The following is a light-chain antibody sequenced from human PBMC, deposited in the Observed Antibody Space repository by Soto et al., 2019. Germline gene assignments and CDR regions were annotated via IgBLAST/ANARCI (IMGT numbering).Light chain of an antibody. J-gene: IGKJ1*01. CDR2: GAS. CDR1: QSVSSN. CDR3: QQYNKWPST. Sequence: EIVMTQSPSTLSVSPGERATLSCRASQSVSSNLAWYQQRPGQAPRLLISGASTTATGIPVRFSVSGSGTVVTLTITSLQSDDFPDSDYQQYNKWPSTVGRGTKV. V-gene: IGKV3-15*01.